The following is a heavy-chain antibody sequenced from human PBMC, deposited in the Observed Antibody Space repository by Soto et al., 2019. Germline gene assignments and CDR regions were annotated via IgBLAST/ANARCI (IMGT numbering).Heavy chain of an antibody. Sequence: ASVEVSCKASGYTFTSYDINWVRQATGQGLEWMGWMNPNSGNTGYAQKFQGRVTMTRTTSISTAYMELSSLRSEDTAVYYCARGSITIFGVVIIPHFDYWGQGTLVTVSS. D-gene: IGHD3-3*01. V-gene: IGHV1-8*01. J-gene: IGHJ4*02. CDR2: MNPNSGNT. CDR1: GYTFTSYD. CDR3: ARGSITIFGVVIIPHFDY.